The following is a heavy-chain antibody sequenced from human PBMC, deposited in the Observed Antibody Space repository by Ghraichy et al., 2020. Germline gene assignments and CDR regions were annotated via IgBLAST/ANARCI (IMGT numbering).Heavy chain of an antibody. CDR1: GGSISSGDYY. D-gene: IGHD4-17*01. CDR3: ARLYSDYGDYGEFDD. Sequence: SETLSLTCTVSGGSISSGDYYWSWIRQPPGKGLEWIGYIYYSGSTYYNPSLKSRVTISVDTSKNQFSLKLSSVTAADTAVYYCARLYSDYGDYGEFDDWGQGSLVTVSS. CDR2: IYYSGST. V-gene: IGHV4-30-4*01. J-gene: IGHJ4*02.